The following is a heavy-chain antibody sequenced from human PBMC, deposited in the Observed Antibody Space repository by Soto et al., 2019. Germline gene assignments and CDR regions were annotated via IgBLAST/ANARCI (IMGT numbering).Heavy chain of an antibody. J-gene: IGHJ4*02. CDR2: IIPILGIA. Sequence: QVQLVQSGAEVKKPGSSVKVSCKASGGTFSSYTITWVRQAPGQGLEWTGRIIPILGIANYAQKFQGRVTITADKSTGTAYIELSSLRSEDTAVYYCLNFPHYWGQGTLVTVSS. CDR3: LNFPHY. CDR1: GGTFSSYT. V-gene: IGHV1-69*02.